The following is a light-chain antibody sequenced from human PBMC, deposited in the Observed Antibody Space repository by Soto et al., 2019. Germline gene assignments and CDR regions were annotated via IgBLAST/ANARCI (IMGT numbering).Light chain of an antibody. V-gene: IGLV1-44*01. Sequence: QSVLTQPPSASGTPGQRVTISCSGSSSDIGSNTVNWYQQLPGRAPKLLIYSNNQRPSGVPDRFSGSKSGTSASLAISGLQSEDAADYYCAAWDDSLNGVVFGGGTKLTVL. CDR3: AAWDDSLNGVV. J-gene: IGLJ2*01. CDR2: SNN. CDR1: SSDIGSNT.